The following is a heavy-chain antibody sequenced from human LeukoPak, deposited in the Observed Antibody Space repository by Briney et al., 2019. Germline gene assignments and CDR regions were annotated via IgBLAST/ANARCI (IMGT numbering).Heavy chain of an antibody. J-gene: IGHJ4*02. CDR1: GGTFSSYA. Sequence: SVKVSCKASGGTFSSYAISWVRQAPGQGPEWMGGIIPIFGTANYAQKFQGRVTITADKSTSTAYMELSSLRSEDTAVYYCAWEVGSNGYYPGYWGQGTLVTVSS. D-gene: IGHD3-22*01. CDR3: AWEVGSNGYYPGY. CDR2: IIPIFGTA. V-gene: IGHV1-69*06.